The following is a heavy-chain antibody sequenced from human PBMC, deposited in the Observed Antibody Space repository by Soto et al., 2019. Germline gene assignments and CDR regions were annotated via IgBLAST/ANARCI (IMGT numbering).Heavy chain of an antibody. D-gene: IGHD6-19*01. CDR1: GFTFSSYA. V-gene: IGHV3-30-3*01. J-gene: IGHJ4*02. CDR2: ISHDGSSI. CDR3: ARVRQQWLVSAHYFDC. Sequence: ESGGAVVQPGRSLRLSCAASGFTFSSYAMHWVRQAPGKGLEWVAIISHDGSSIYYGDSVKGRFTISRDNSKSTLYLQMNSLRSEDTAVYYCARVRQQWLVSAHYFDCWGQGTLVTVSS.